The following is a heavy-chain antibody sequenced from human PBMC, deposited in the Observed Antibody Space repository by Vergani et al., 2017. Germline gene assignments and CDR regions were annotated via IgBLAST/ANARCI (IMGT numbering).Heavy chain of an antibody. Sequence: QMQLQESGPGLVKPSETLSLTCTVSGDSIISRSYYWGWIRQPPGKGLEWIGSIYTSGNGYSSSSLKSRVTISADTSKNQFSLRLTSVTAADTAVYYCASGKYYSDSTSHFRGRYFDVWGRGTLVTVPS. D-gene: IGHD3-16*01. CDR2: IYTSGNG. V-gene: IGHV4-39*01. CDR1: GDSIISRSYY. CDR3: ASGKYYSDSTSHFRGRYFDV. J-gene: IGHJ2*01.